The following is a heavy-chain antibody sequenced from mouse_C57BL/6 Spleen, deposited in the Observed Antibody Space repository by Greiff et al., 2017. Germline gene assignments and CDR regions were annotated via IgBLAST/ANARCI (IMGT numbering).Heavy chain of an antibody. Sequence: EVKLVESGGGLVKPGGSLKLSCAASGFTFSSYTMSWVRQTPEKRLGWVATISGGGGNTYYPDSVKGRFTISRDKARNTLYLQMSSLRSEDTALYYCASYGNYGAVEYWGQGTSVTVSS. CDR1: GFTFSSYT. CDR3: ASYGNYGAVEY. J-gene: IGHJ4*01. CDR2: ISGGGGNT. V-gene: IGHV5-9*01. D-gene: IGHD2-1*01.